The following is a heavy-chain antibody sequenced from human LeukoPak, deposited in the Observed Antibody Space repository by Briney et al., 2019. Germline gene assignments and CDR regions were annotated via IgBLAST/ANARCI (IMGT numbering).Heavy chain of an antibody. CDR3: ARVRGGFDY. CDR2: IYYSGST. Sequence: SETLSLTCTVSGGSISSYYWSWIRQPPGKGLEWIGHIYYSGSTNYNPSLKSRVTISVDTSKNQFSLKLSSVTAADTAVYYCARVRGGFDYWGQGTLVTVSS. J-gene: IGHJ4*02. V-gene: IGHV4-59*01. CDR1: GGSISSYY. D-gene: IGHD3-16*01.